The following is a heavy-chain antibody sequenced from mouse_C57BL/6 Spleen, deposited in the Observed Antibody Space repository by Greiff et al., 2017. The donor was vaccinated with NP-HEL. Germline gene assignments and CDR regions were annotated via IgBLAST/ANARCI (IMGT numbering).Heavy chain of an antibody. CDR2: ISYDGSN. CDR1: GYSITSGYY. J-gene: IGHJ3*01. Sequence: EVKLQESGPGLVKPSQSLSLTCSVTGYSITSGYYWNWIRQFPGNKLEWMGYISYDGSNNYNPSLKNRISITRDTSKNQFFLKLNSVTTEDTATYDCATGSGAYWGQGTLVTVSA. D-gene: IGHD4-1*01. CDR3: ATGSGAY. V-gene: IGHV3-6*01.